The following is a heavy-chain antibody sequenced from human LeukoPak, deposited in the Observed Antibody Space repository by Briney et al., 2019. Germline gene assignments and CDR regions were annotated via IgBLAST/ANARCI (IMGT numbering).Heavy chain of an antibody. V-gene: IGHV4-4*09. J-gene: IGHJ5*02. D-gene: IGHD1-26*01. CDR2: IYTSGST. CDR1: GGSISSYY. CDR3: ARHVGATFFNWIDP. Sequence: SETLSLTCTVSGGSISSYYWSWIRQPPGKGLEWIGYIYTSGSTNHNPSLKSRVTMSRDTSKNQFSLKLNSVTAADTAIYYCARHVGATFFNWIDPWGQGTLVTVSS.